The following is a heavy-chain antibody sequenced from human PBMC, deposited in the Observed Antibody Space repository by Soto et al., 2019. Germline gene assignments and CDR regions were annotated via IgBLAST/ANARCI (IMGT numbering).Heavy chain of an antibody. V-gene: IGHV4-59*08. CDR2: IYYSGST. D-gene: IGHD1-1*01. J-gene: IGHJ4*02. CDR3: ATIQLVSNLLDY. CDR1: GGSISSYY. Sequence: PSETLSLTCTVSGGSISSYYWSWIRQPPGKGLEWIGYIYYSGSTNYNPSLKSRVTISVDTSKNHFSLKLSSVTAADTAVYYCATIQLVSNLLDYWGQGTLFTVSS.